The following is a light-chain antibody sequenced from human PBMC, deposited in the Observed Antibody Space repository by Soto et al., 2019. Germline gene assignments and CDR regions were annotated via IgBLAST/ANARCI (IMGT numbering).Light chain of an antibody. Sequence: DIQFTQSPSFLSASVGDIVTITCRASQGISSYLAWYQQKRGKAPKLLIYAASSLQSGVPSRFSGSGSGTDFTPTISSLKPEDFATYYCQQSYSNPWTFGQGTKVDIK. CDR3: QQSYSNPWT. J-gene: IGKJ1*01. CDR1: QGISSY. CDR2: AAS. V-gene: IGKV1-39*01.